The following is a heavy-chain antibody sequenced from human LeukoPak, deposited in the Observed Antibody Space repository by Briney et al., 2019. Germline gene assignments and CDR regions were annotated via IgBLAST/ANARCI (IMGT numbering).Heavy chain of an antibody. D-gene: IGHD6-6*01. V-gene: IGHV4-61*02. CDR3: ARDPYSSSADYYYYYYMDV. Sequence: SQTLSLTCTVSGGSISSGSYYWSWIRQPAGKGLEWIGRIYTSGSINYNPSLKSRVTISVDTSKNQFSLKLSSVTAADTAVYYCARDPYSSSADYYYYYYMDVWGKGTTVTVSS. CDR1: GGSISSGSYY. CDR2: IYTSGSI. J-gene: IGHJ6*03.